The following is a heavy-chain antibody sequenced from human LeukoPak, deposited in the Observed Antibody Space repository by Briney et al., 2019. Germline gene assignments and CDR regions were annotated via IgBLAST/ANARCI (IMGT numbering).Heavy chain of an antibody. Sequence: GGSLRLSCAASGFTFSSYGMHWVRQAPGKGLEWVAVISYDGSNKYYADSVKGRFTISRDNSKNTLYLQMNSLRAEDTAVYYCVRGYCVGSSCSRAYWGQGTLVTVSS. V-gene: IGHV3-30*03. J-gene: IGHJ4*02. CDR1: GFTFSSYG. D-gene: IGHD2-15*01. CDR2: ISYDGSNK. CDR3: VRGYCVGSSCSRAY.